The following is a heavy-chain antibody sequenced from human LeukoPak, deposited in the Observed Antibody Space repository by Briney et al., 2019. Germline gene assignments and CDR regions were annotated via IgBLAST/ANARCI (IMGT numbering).Heavy chain of an antibody. CDR3: AKDRPEAYFDY. J-gene: IGHJ4*02. Sequence: GGSLRLSCAASGFTFSSYGMHWVRQAPGKGLEWVAFIRSDGSTKYYADSVKGRFTIFRDNSKNTLYLQMNSLRAEDTAPYYCAKDRPEAYFDYWGQGTLVTVSS. D-gene: IGHD1-14*01. CDR2: IRSDGSTK. V-gene: IGHV3-30*02. CDR1: GFTFSSYG.